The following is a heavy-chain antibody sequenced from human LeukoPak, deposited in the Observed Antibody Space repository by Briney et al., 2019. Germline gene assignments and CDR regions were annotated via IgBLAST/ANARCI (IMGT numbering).Heavy chain of an antibody. D-gene: IGHD1-26*01. J-gene: IGHJ3*02. CDR3: ALSRELLLDAFDI. CDR1: GVTVSSNY. V-gene: IGHV3-66*01. CDR2: IYSGGST. Sequence: PGGSLRLSCAASGVTVSSNYMSWVRQAPEQGLEWVSVIYSGGSTYYADSVKGRFTISRDNSKNTLYLQMNSLRAEDTAVYYCALSRELLLDAFDIWGQGTMVTVSS.